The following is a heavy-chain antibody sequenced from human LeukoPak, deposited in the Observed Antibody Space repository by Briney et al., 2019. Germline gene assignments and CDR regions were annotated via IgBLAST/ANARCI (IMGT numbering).Heavy chain of an antibody. J-gene: IGHJ4*02. CDR1: GFTFSSYW. CDR3: ARSSRNEYYFDY. CDR2: INIDGSAT. V-gene: IGHV3-74*01. Sequence: GGSLRLSCAASGFTFSSYWMHWVRKAPGKGLVWVSLINIDGSATSDADSVKGRFTISRDNAKNTLYLQMNSLRAEDTAVYYCARSSRNEYYFDYWGQGTLVTVSS.